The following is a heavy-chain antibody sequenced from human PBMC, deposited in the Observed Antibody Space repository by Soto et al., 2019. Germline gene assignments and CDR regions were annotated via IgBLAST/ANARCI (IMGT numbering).Heavy chain of an antibody. D-gene: IGHD3-22*01. V-gene: IGHV1-18*01. J-gene: IGHJ4*02. CDR1: GYTFTSYG. CDR3: ARDIGEYYYDSSGYYVFDY. Sequence: QVQLVQSGAEVKKPGASVKVSCKASGYTFTSYGISWVRQAPGQGLEWMGWISAYNGNTNYAQKLQGRVTMTTDTSTSTAYMELRSLRSDDTAVYYCARDIGEYYYDSSGYYVFDYWGQVTLVTVSS. CDR2: ISAYNGNT.